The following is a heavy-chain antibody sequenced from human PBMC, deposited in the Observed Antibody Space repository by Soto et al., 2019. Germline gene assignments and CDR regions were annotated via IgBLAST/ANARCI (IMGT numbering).Heavy chain of an antibody. CDR2: INAGNGNT. Sequence: ASVKVSCKASGYTFTSYAMHWVRQAPGQRLEWMGWINAGNGNTKYSQKFQGRVTITRDTSASTAYMELSSLRSEDTAVYYCATEDRDSYGYGWFDPWGQGTLVTVSS. CDR3: ATEDRDSYGYGWFDP. D-gene: IGHD5-18*01. J-gene: IGHJ5*02. V-gene: IGHV1-3*01. CDR1: GYTFTSYA.